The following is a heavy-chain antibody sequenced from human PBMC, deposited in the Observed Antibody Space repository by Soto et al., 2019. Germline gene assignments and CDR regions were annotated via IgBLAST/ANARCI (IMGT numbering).Heavy chain of an antibody. CDR1: GGSISSYY. V-gene: IGHV4-59*01. Sequence: PSETLSLTCTVSGGSISSYYWSWIRQPPGKGLEWIGYIYYSGSTNYNPSLKSRVTISVDTSKNQFSLKLSSVTAADTAVYYCARGNYGEVDIWGQGTMVTVSS. D-gene: IGHD4-4*01. J-gene: IGHJ3*02. CDR2: IYYSGST. CDR3: ARGNYGEVDI.